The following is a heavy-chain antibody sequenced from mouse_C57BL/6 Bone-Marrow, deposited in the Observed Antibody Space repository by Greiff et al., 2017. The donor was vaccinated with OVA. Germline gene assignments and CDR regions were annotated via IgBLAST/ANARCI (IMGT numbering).Heavy chain of an antibody. J-gene: IGHJ3*01. CDR2: INPNNGGT. CDR3: ARGATVVPFAY. V-gene: IGHV1-26*01. D-gene: IGHD1-1*01. Sequence: VQLQQSGPELVKPGASVKISCKASGYTFTDYYMNWVKQSHGKSLEWIGDINPNNGGTSYNQKFKGKATLTVDKAYSTAYMELRSLTSEDSAGYYCARGATVVPFAYWGQGPLVTVSA. CDR1: GYTFTDYY.